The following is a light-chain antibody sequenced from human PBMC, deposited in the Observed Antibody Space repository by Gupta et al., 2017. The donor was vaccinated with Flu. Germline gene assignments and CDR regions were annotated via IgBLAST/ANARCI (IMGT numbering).Light chain of an antibody. Sequence: ERATVASRGSQSVSSKSLVWYQQIPGQAPTLLLYGAASRVTGIPDRFSGSGSGTEFTLTISRLEPEDFAVYYCHQYGSSLITFGQGTRLEIK. V-gene: IGKV3-20*01. CDR1: QSVSSKS. CDR3: HQYGSSLIT. CDR2: GAA. J-gene: IGKJ5*01.